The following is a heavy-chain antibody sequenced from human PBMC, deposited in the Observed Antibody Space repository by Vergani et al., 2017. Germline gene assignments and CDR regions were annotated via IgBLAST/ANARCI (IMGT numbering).Heavy chain of an antibody. J-gene: IGHJ3*02. D-gene: IGHD3-22*01. V-gene: IGHV4-61*02. CDR3: ARDGVYCDSSGYYSADAFDI. CDR1: GGSISSGSYY. Sequence: QVQLQESGPGLVKPSQTLSLTCTVSGGSISSGSYYWSWIRQPAGKGLEWIGRIYTSGSTNYNPSLKSRVTISVDTSKNQFSLKLSSVTAADTAVYYCARDGVYCDSSGYYSADAFDIWGQGTMVTVSS. CDR2: IYTSGST.